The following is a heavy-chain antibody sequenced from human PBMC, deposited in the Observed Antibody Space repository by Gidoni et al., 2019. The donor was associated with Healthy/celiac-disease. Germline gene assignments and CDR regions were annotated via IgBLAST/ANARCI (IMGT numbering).Heavy chain of an antibody. D-gene: IGHD3-22*01. CDR2: IWYDGSNK. J-gene: IGHJ3*02. V-gene: IGHV3-33*01. CDR1: GFTFSSYG. CDR3: ARPTDYYDSSPYAFDI. Sequence: QVQLVESGGGVVQPGRSLRLSCAASGFTFSSYGMHWVRLAPGKGLEWVAVIWYDGSNKYYADSVKGRFTISRDNSKNTLYLQMNSLRAEDTAVYYCARPTDYYDSSPYAFDIWGQGTMVTVSS.